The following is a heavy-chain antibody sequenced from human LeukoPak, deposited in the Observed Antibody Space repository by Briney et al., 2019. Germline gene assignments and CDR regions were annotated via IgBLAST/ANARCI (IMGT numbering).Heavy chain of an antibody. Sequence: PGGSLRLSCAASGFTFSSYAMHWVRQAPGKGLDWVAVISYVGSNRCYTDSVKDRFTISRDNSKNTLYLQMNSLRAEDTAVYYCARDPDDSYYYFDYWGQGTLVTVSS. CDR2: ISYVGSNR. J-gene: IGHJ4*02. CDR3: ARDPDDSYYYFDY. V-gene: IGHV3-30*10. D-gene: IGHD2-21*02. CDR1: GFTFSSYA.